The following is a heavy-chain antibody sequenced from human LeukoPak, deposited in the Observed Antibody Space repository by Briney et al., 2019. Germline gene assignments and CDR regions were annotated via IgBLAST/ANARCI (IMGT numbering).Heavy chain of an antibody. V-gene: IGHV4-39*01. Sequence: SETLSLTCTVSGGSISSSSYYWGWIRQPPGKGLEWIGSNYYSGSTYYNPSLKSRVTISVDTSKNQFSLRLSSVTAADTAVYYCARQLAEYSYYFDYWGQGTLVAVSS. CDR2: NYYSGST. J-gene: IGHJ4*02. D-gene: IGHD6-6*01. CDR1: GGSISSSSYY. CDR3: ARQLAEYSYYFDY.